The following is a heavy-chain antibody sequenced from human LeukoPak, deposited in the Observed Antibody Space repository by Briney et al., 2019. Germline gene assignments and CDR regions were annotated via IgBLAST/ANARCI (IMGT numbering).Heavy chain of an antibody. CDR1: GFTFSSYG. J-gene: IGHJ4*02. CDR3: AKVASTGFIAYYFDY. D-gene: IGHD3-16*02. V-gene: IGHV3-30*18. Sequence: GGSLRLSCAASGFTFSSYGMHWVRQAPGKGLEWVAVISYDGSNKYYADSVKGRFTISRDNSKNTLYLQMNSLRAEDTAVYYCAKVASTGFIAYYFDYWGQGTLVTVSS. CDR2: ISYDGSNK.